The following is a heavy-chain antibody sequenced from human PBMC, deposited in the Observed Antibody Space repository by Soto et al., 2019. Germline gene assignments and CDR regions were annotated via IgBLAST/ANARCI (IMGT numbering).Heavy chain of an antibody. CDR3: TRVLCNFWSGYGMDI. Sequence: QEQLVQSGAEVKKPGASVTVSCKAFGYTFTSYYIHWVRQAPGQGLEWMGAITPNSGRTTNAQKFQGRVNMTRDTSTSTVFMELSSLRTDDTAIFYCTRVLCNFWSGYGMDIWGQGTTVTVSS. V-gene: IGHV1-46*01. D-gene: IGHD3-3*01. CDR2: ITPNSGRT. CDR1: GYTFTSYY. J-gene: IGHJ6*02.